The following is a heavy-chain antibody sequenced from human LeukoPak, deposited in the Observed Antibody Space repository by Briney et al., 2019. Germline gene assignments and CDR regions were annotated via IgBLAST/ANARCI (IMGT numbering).Heavy chain of an antibody. V-gene: IGHV3-23*01. CDR2: LSSGSSI. CDR3: ARLTANHFDY. J-gene: IGHJ4*02. CDR1: GFTFNAYW. Sequence: GGSLRLSCAASGFTFNAYWMSWVRQAPGKGLEWVSVLSSGSSIFYADSVKGRFTISRDISKNTLYLQMNSLRAEDTAVYYCARLTANHFDYWGQGTLVTVSS. D-gene: IGHD2-21*02.